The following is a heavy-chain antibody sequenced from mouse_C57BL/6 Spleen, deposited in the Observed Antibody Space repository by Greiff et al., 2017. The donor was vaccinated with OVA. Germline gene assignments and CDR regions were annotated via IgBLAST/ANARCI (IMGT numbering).Heavy chain of an antibody. CDR3: ARGRGTGTEGIYGDY. V-gene: IGHV1-52*01. J-gene: IGHJ2*01. CDR1: GYTFTSYW. D-gene: IGHD4-1*01. CDR2: IDPSDSET. Sequence: QVQLQQPGAELVRPGSSVKLSCKASGYTFTSYWMHWVKQRPIQGLEWIGNIDPSDSETHYNQKFKDKATLTVDKSSSTAYMQLSSLTSEDSAVYYCARGRGTGTEGIYGDYWGQGTTLTVSS.